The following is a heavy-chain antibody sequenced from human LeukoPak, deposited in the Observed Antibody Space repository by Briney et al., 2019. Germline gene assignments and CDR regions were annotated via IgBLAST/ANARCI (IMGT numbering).Heavy chain of an antibody. CDR3: GRFGYVAGVDL. CDR1: GFSLSTYW. D-gene: IGHD6-19*01. J-gene: IGHJ4*02. V-gene: IGHV3-7*01. CDR2: INPGGTET. Sequence: PGGSLRLSCAASGFSLSTYWVTWVRQAPGTGLERVANINPGGTETYYVEPVKGRLTISRDNAKNLVYLQMNSLRAEDSAVYHCGRFGYVAGVDLWGQGTLVTVSS.